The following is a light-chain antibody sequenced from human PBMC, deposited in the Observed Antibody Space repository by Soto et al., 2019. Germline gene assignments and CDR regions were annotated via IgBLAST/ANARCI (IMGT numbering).Light chain of an antibody. V-gene: IGKV3-11*01. CDR2: DAS. J-gene: IGKJ1*01. CDR1: QSVSSY. CDR3: QQRSTWPPT. Sequence: EIVLTQSPATLSLSPGERATLSCRASQSVSSYLAWYQQKPGQAPRLLIYDASNRATGIPDRFSGSGSGTDFTLTISSLEPEDFAVYYCQQRSTWPPTFGQGTKVDIK.